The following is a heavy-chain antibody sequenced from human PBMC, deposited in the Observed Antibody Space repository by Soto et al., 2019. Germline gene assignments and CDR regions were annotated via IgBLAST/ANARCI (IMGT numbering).Heavy chain of an antibody. CDR3: AREGDPPAAPDAFDI. V-gene: IGHV3-30-3*01. Sequence: GGSLRLSCAASRFTFSSYAMHGGRQAPGKGLEWVALISYDASNKYYADSVKGRFTISRDNSKNTLYLQMSSLKAEDTAVYFCAREGDPPAAPDAFDIWGQGTMVTVSS. CDR1: RFTFSSYA. J-gene: IGHJ3*02. CDR2: ISYDASNK. D-gene: IGHD6-13*01.